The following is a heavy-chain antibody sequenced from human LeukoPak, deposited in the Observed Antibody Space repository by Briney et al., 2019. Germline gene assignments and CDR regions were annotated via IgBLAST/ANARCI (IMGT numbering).Heavy chain of an antibody. D-gene: IGHD4-11*01. CDR2: IYYSGST. CDR1: GGSISSSSYY. Sequence: SETLSLTCTVSGGSISSSSYYWGWIRHPPGKGLEWIGSIYYSGSTYYNPSLKSRVTISVDTSKNQFSLKLSSVTAADTAVYYCARTTVTTDYYYYMDVWGKGTTVTVSS. CDR3: ARTTVTTDYYYYMDV. V-gene: IGHV4-39*01. J-gene: IGHJ6*03.